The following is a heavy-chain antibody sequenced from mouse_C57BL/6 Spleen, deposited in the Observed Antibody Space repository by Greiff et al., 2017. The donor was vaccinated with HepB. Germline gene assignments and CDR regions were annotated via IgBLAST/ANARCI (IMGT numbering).Heavy chain of an antibody. V-gene: IGHV5-12*01. Sequence: EVHLVESGGGLVQPGGSLKLSCAASGFTFSDYYMYWVRQTPEKRLEWVAYISNGGGSTYYPDTVKGRFTISRDNAKNTLYLQMSRLKSEDTAMYYCARHHYYYAMDYWGQGTSVTVSS. CDR3: ARHHYYYAMDY. CDR1: GFTFSDYY. CDR2: ISNGGGST. J-gene: IGHJ4*01.